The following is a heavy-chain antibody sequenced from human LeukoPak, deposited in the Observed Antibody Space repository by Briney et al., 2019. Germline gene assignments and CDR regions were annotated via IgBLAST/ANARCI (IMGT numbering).Heavy chain of an antibody. CDR3: ARGIVLVPAAKEYFDL. V-gene: IGHV4-34*01. CDR2: INHSGST. D-gene: IGHD2-2*01. CDR1: GGSFSGYY. Sequence: KPSETLSLTCAVYGGSFSGYYWSWIRQPPGKGLEWIGEINHSGSTNYNPSLKSRVTISVDPSKNQFSLKLSSVTAADTSVYYCARGIVLVPAAKEYFDLWGRGTLVTVSS. J-gene: IGHJ2*01.